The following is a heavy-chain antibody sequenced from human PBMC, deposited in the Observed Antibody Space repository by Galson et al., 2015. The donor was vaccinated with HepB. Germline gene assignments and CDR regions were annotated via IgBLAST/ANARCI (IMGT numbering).Heavy chain of an antibody. J-gene: IGHJ4*02. D-gene: IGHD2-15*01. CDR3: APRSSTAAFY. CDR2: IKQDGSEK. V-gene: IGHV3-7*01. CDR1: GLTFSSYW. Sequence: SLRLSCAVSGLTFSSYWMSWVRQAPGKGLEWVANIKQDGSEKYYVDSVKGRFTTSRDNAKNSLYLQMNSLRAEDTAVYYCAPRSSTAAFYWGQGTLVTVSS.